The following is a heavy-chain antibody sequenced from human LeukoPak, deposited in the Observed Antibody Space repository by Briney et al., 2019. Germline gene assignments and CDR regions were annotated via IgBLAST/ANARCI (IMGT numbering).Heavy chain of an antibody. J-gene: IGHJ4*02. Sequence: ASVKVSCKASGYTFTGYYMHWVRQAPGQGLAWMGWINPNSGGTNYAQKFQGRVTMTRDTSISTAYMELSRLRSDDTAVYYCARDYTIFGVVPEYYFDYWGQGTLVTVSS. V-gene: IGHV1-2*02. CDR3: ARDYTIFGVVPEYYFDY. CDR1: GYTFTGYY. D-gene: IGHD3-3*01. CDR2: INPNSGGT.